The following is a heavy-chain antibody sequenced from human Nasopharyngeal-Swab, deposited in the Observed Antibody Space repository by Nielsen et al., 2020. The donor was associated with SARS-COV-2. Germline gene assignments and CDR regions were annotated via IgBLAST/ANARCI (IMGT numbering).Heavy chain of an antibody. CDR1: GFTFSSYA. CDR2: ISGSGSST. CDR3: AKAVAPSSS. J-gene: IGHJ5*02. V-gene: IGHV3-23*01. Sequence: GESLKISCAASGFTFSSYAMSWVRQAPGKGLEWVSAISGSGSSTYYADSVKGRFTISRDNSKNTLYLQMNSLRAEDTAVYYCAKAVAPSSSWGQGTLVTVSS. D-gene: IGHD6-6*01.